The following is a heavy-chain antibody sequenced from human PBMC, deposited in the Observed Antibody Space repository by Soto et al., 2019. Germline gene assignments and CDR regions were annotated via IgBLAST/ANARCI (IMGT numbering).Heavy chain of an antibody. J-gene: IGHJ5*01. CDR2: VNPNTGNT. D-gene: IGHD3-10*01. CDR3: ARAYGAGSFDF. CDR1: GYTFRSYD. V-gene: IGHV1-8*01. Sequence: QVQLVQSGAEVKKTGASVTVSCTGSGYTFRSYDIHWVRQATGQGLEWMGWVNPNTGNTGYAQKFQGRVTMTMDMSKRSAYMEVNSMTSEGTAIYYCARAYGAGSFDFWGQGTLVSVSS.